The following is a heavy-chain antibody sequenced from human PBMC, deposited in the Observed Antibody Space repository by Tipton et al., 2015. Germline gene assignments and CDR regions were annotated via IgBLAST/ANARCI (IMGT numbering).Heavy chain of an antibody. CDR3: ARRAQYRSSSDYYYGMDV. J-gene: IGHJ6*02. CDR2: IYYSGST. D-gene: IGHD6-6*01. CDR1: GGSISSSTSY. Sequence: TLSLTCSVSGGSISSSTSYWGWIRQPPGKGLEWIGDIYYSGSTYYNPSLKSRVTISVDTSKNQFSLKMSSVTAADRAVYYCARRAQYRSSSDYYYGMDVWGQGTTVTVSS. V-gene: IGHV4-39*01.